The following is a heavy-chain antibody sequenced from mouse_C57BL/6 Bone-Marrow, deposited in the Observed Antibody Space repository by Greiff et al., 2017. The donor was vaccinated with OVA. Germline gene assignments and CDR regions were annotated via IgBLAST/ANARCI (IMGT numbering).Heavy chain of an antibody. CDR2: IYPGSGST. V-gene: IGHV1-55*01. D-gene: IGHD2-2*01. Sequence: QVQLQQPGAELVKPGASVKMSCKASGYTFTSYWITWVKQRPGQGLEWIGDIYPGSGSTNYNGKFKGKATLTADKSSSTAYMQLSSLTSEDSAVYFCARVSYGYSGFDYWGQGTTLTVSS. J-gene: IGHJ2*01. CDR3: ARVSYGYSGFDY. CDR1: GYTFTSYW.